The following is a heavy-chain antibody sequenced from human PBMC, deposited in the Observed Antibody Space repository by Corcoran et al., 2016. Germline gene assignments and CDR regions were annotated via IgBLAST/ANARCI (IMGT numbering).Heavy chain of an antibody. Sequence: QVQLVQSGAELKKPGASVKIPSKASGYTFSGYYMHWVRQAPGQGLEWMGWINPNSGGTNHAQKFQGRVTMTRDTSISTAYMELSRLRSDDTAVYYCAGDRLFTSYYDSSGYIDYWGQGTLVTVSS. CDR1: GYTFSGYY. D-gene: IGHD3-22*01. J-gene: IGHJ4*02. CDR2: INPNSGGT. V-gene: IGHV1-2*02. CDR3: AGDRLFTSYYDSSGYIDY.